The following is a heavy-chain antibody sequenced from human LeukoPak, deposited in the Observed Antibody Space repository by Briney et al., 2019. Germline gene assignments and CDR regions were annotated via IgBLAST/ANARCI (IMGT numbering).Heavy chain of an antibody. D-gene: IGHD6-13*01. CDR3: ASHIAAAAPVDY. CDR1: GGTFSSYA. Sequence: ASVKVSCKASGGTFSSYAISWVRQAPGQGLEWMGGIIPIFGTANYAQKFQGRVTITADESTSTAYMELSSLRSEDTAVYYCASHIAAAAPVDYWGQGTLVTVSS. V-gene: IGHV1-69*13. J-gene: IGHJ4*02. CDR2: IIPIFGTA.